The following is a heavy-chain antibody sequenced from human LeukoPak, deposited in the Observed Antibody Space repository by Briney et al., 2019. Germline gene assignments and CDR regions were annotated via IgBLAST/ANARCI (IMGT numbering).Heavy chain of an antibody. V-gene: IGHV1-18*01. J-gene: IGHJ3*02. D-gene: IGHD6-13*01. CDR2: ISAYNGNT. Sequence: GASVKVSCKASGYTFTSYGISWVRQAPGQGLEWMGRISAYNGNTNYAQKLQGRVTMTTDTSTSTAYMELRSLRSDDTAVYYCARGLRRIAAAGTLDAFDIWGQGTMVTVSS. CDR3: ARGLRRIAAAGTLDAFDI. CDR1: GYTFTSYG.